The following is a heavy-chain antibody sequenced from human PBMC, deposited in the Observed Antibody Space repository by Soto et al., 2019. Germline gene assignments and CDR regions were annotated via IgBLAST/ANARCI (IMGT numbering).Heavy chain of an antibody. Sequence: SGPTLVNPTQTLTLTCTFSGFSLSTTGVGVGWIRQPPGKALEWLALIYWDDSKHYSPSLRSRLTITKDTSKNQVVLTMTNMDPMDTGTYYCAHKGPEDWPLDYWGQGTQVTVSS. D-gene: IGHD3-9*01. CDR2: IYWDDSK. V-gene: IGHV2-5*02. CDR3: AHKGPEDWPLDY. J-gene: IGHJ4*02. CDR1: GFSLSTTGVG.